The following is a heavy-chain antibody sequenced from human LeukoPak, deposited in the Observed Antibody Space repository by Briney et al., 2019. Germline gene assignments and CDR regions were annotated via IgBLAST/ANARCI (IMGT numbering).Heavy chain of an antibody. CDR3: ASPYCSGGSCYAFYYGMDV. V-gene: IGHV1-69*13. Sequence: ASVTVSCKASGCSFSSYAISWVRQAPAQGLEWMGGIIPIFGTANYAQKFQGRVTITADESTSTAYMELSSLRSEDTAVYYCASPYCSGGSCYAFYYGMDVWGQGTTVSVSS. CDR2: IIPIFGTA. J-gene: IGHJ6*02. CDR1: GCSFSSYA. D-gene: IGHD2-15*01.